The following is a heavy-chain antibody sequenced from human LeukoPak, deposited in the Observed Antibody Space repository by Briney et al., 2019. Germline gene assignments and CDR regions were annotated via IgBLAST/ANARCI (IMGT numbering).Heavy chain of an antibody. CDR2: ITSDGSNK. J-gene: IGHJ4*02. D-gene: IGHD3-9*01. CDR1: GFTFNTYG. Sequence: PGRSLRLSCAATGFTFNTYGMHWVRQAPGKGLEWLAVITSDGSNKHYADSVKGRFTISRDNSKNTLHLQMNSLRTEDTAVYYCAKAEGYDILTGLDYWGQGTLVTVSS. V-gene: IGHV3-30*18. CDR3: AKAEGYDILTGLDY.